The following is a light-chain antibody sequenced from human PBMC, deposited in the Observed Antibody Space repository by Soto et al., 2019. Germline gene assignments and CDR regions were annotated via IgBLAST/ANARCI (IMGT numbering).Light chain of an antibody. Sequence: DIQMTQSPSTLSASVGDRVTITCRASQNIYMWLAWYQQKPGKAPRVVINKASTLESGVPSRFSGSGLGTEFTLTIVSLQPDDFATYYCQHFNDYYVAFGQGTRVEVK. CDR3: QHFNDYYVA. V-gene: IGKV1-5*03. J-gene: IGKJ1*01. CDR1: QNIYMW. CDR2: KAS.